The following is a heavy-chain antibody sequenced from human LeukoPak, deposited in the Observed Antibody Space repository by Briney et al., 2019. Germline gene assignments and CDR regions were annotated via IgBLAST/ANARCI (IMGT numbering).Heavy chain of an antibody. Sequence: SETLFLTXAVYGGSFSGYYWSWIRQPPGKGLEWIGEINHSGSTNYNPSLKSRVTISVDTSKNQFSLKLSSVTAADTAVYYCARLGIAARPGFIAAANWGQGTLVTVSS. V-gene: IGHV4-34*01. D-gene: IGHD6-6*01. CDR1: GGSFSGYY. CDR2: INHSGST. CDR3: ARLGIAARPGFIAAAN. J-gene: IGHJ4*02.